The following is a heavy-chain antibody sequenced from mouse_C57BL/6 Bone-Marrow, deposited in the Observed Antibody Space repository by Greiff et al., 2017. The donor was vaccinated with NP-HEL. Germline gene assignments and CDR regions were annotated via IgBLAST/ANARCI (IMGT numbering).Heavy chain of an antibody. CDR1: GYTFTDYN. V-gene: IGHV1-18*01. J-gene: IGHJ3*01. CDR3: ARYDYAWFAY. Sequence: DVKLQESGPELVKPGASVKIPCKASGYTFTDYNMDWVKQSHGKSLEWIGDINPNNGGTIYNQKFKGKATLTVDKSSSTAYMELRSLTSEDTAVYYCARYDYAWFAYWGQGTLVTVSA. CDR2: INPNNGGT. D-gene: IGHD2-4*01.